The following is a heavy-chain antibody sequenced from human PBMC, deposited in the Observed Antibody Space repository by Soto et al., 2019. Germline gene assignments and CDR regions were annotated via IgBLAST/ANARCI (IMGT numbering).Heavy chain of an antibody. CDR2: ITWNSGTI. CDR1: GFTFDDYA. V-gene: IGHV3-9*01. CDR3: AKVRRAARDDGFDI. Sequence: GGSLRLSCAASGFTFDDYAMHWVRQAPGKGLEWVSDITWNSGTIGYADSEKGRFTISRDNAKNSLYLQMSSLRVEDTAMYYCAKVRRAARDDGFDIWGQGTMVTVSS. D-gene: IGHD6-6*01. J-gene: IGHJ3*02.